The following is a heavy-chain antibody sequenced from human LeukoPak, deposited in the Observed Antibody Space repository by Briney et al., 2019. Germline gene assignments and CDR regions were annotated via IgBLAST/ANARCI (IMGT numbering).Heavy chain of an antibody. CDR1: GYTFTSYY. CDR3: AREISVAGTMIDY. D-gene: IGHD6-19*01. J-gene: IGHJ4*02. CDR2: INPHSGGT. V-gene: IGHV1-2*02. Sequence: GASVKVSCKASGYTFTSYYMHWVRQAPGQGLEWMGWINPHSGGTNYAQKFQGRVTMTRDTSISTACMEVIRLTSDDTAIYFCAREISVAGTMIDYWGQGTLVTVSS.